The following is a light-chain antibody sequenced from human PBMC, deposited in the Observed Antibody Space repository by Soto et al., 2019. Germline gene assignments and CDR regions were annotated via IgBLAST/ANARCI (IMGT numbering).Light chain of an antibody. CDR2: DAS. CDR1: QGISRS. CDR3: QHFSSYPIT. J-gene: IGKJ5*01. Sequence: ALPLTQSPSSLSASVGDRVTITCRASQGISRSLAWYQQKPGKAPKLLIYDASSLGSGVPSRFSGSGSGTDFTLTISSLQPEDFATYYCQHFSSYPITFGQGTRLEIK. V-gene: IGKV1-13*02.